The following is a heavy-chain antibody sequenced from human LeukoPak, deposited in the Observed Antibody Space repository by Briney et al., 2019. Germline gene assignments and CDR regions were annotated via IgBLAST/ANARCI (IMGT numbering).Heavy chain of an antibody. V-gene: IGHV3-30*03. CDR3: ARDDCSSTSCYMGWFDP. Sequence: GGSLRLSCAASGFTFSSYGTHWVRQAPGKGLEWVAVISYDGSNKYYADSVKGRFTISRDNSKNTLYLQMNSLRAEDTAVYYCARDDCSSTSCYMGWFDPWGQGTLVTVSS. CDR1: GFTFSSYG. D-gene: IGHD2-2*02. CDR2: ISYDGSNK. J-gene: IGHJ5*02.